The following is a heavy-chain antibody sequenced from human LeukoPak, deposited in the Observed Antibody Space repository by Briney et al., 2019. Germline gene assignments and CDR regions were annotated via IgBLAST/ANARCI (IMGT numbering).Heavy chain of an antibody. Sequence: SQTLSLTCTVSGGSISSSDYYWSWIRQPPGKGLEWIGYIYYSGSTYYNPSLKSRVTISVDTSKNQFSLKLSSVTAADTAVYYCASDYDSSGYYYLGAFDIWGQGTMVTVSS. CDR1: GGSISSSDYY. CDR2: IYYSGST. J-gene: IGHJ3*02. CDR3: ASDYDSSGYYYLGAFDI. V-gene: IGHV4-30-4*01. D-gene: IGHD3-22*01.